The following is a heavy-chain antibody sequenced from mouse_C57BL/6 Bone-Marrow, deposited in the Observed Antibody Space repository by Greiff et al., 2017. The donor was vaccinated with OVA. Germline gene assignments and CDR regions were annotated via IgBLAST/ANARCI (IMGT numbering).Heavy chain of an antibody. V-gene: IGHV1-31*01. CDR3: ARERGLRRALAWFAY. CDR2: IYPYNGVS. D-gene: IGHD2-4*01. CDR1: GYSFTGYY. J-gene: IGHJ3*01. Sequence: EVQLQQSGSELVKPGASVKISCKASGYSFTGYYMHWVKQSHGNILDWIGYIYPYNGVSSYNQKFKGKATLTVDKSSSTAYMELRSLTSEDSAVYYCARERGLRRALAWFAYWGQGTLVTVSA.